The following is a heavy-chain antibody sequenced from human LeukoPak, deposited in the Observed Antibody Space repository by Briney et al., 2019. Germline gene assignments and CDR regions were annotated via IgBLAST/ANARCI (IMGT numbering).Heavy chain of an antibody. V-gene: IGHV3-7*01. CDR2: IETDGDEK. Sequence: GGSLRLSCVASGFTFSDHWMSWVRQAPGMGLEWVANIETDGDEKNYVDSVKGRFTISRDNAKNSLYLQMNNLRDEDTALYYCARDIPSGFYTPDYWGQGTQVTVSS. CDR3: ARDIPSGFYTPDY. CDR1: GFTFSDHW. J-gene: IGHJ4*02. D-gene: IGHD5-12*01.